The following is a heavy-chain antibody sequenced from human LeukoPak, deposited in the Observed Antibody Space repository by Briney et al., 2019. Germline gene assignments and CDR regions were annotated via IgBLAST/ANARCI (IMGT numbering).Heavy chain of an antibody. CDR2: ISFDGSNK. J-gene: IGHJ5*02. V-gene: IGHV3-30*18. CDR1: GFTFSSYG. Sequence: GGSLRLSCAASGFTFSSYGMHWVREAPGKGLEWVAVISFDGSNKYYADSVKGRFTISRDNSKNTQYLHMNSLRAEDTAVYYCAKDTSWYFGQKAHNWFDPWGQGTLVTVSS. D-gene: IGHD6-13*01. CDR3: AKDTSWYFGQKAHNWFDP.